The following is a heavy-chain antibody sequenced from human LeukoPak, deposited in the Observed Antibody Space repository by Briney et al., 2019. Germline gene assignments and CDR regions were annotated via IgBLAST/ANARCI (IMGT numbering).Heavy chain of an antibody. CDR1: GGSFSGYY. Sequence: PSETLSLTCAVYGGSFSGYYWSWIRQPPGKGLEWIGEINHSGSTNYNPSLKSRVTISVGTSRNQFSLKLSSVTAADTAVYYCARGAPAHYYGSGSYYKWGKFDYWGQGTLVTVSS. CDR2: INHSGST. J-gene: IGHJ4*02. D-gene: IGHD3-10*01. CDR3: ARGAPAHYYGSGSYYKWGKFDY. V-gene: IGHV4-34*01.